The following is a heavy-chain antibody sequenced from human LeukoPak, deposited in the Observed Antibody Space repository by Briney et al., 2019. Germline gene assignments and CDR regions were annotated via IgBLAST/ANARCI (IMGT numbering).Heavy chain of an antibody. D-gene: IGHD1-26*01. J-gene: IGHJ4*02. CDR3: ARDTSYSGSYHDL. Sequence: ASVKVSCKASGYTFIRYGISWVRQAPGQGLEWMGWISAYSGNTNYAQNFQDRVTMTTDTSTNTAYMEGRGVTSDDTAVYYCARDTSYSGSYHDLWGQGTLVTVSS. CDR1: GYTFIRYG. CDR2: ISAYSGNT. V-gene: IGHV1-18*01.